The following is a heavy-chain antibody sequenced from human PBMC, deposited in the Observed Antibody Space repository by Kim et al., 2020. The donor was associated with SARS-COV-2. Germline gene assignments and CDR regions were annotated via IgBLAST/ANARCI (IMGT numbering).Heavy chain of an antibody. J-gene: IGHJ2*01. Sequence: SETLSLTCIVSGGSISPYYWSWIRQPPGKGLEWIGYIYHSGSTNYNPSLRSGVTMSVATSTNQFSLELTSVTAADTAAYYCASTTPTEAGLWYFDLWGR. CDR3: ASTTPTEAGLWYFDL. V-gene: IGHV4-59*01. D-gene: IGHD2-21*02. CDR2: IYHSGST. CDR1: GGSISPYY.